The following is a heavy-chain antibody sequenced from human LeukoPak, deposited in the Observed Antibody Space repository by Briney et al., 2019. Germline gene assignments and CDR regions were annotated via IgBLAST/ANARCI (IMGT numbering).Heavy chain of an antibody. J-gene: IGHJ4*02. CDR1: GFTFSSYW. CDR3: ARDQYASGSYDS. CDR2: IRQAESGK. V-gene: IGHV3-7*01. Sequence: GGSLRLSCAASGFTFSSYWMTWVRQAPGKGLEWVANIRQAESGKYYVDSVKGRFTISRDNAKNSLYLQMNSLRAEDTAVYYCARDQYASGSYDSWGQGTLVTLSS. D-gene: IGHD3-10*01.